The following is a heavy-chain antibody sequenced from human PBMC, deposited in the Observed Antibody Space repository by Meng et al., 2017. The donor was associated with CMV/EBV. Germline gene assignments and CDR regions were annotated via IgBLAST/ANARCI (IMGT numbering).Heavy chain of an antibody. J-gene: IGHJ5*02. D-gene: IGHD3-22*01. CDR2: ISGSGGST. V-gene: IGHV3-23*01. Sequence: GESLKISCAASGFTFSSYAMSWVRQAPGKGLEWVSVISGSGGSTYCADSVKGRFTISRDNSKNTLYLQMNSLRAEDTAVYYCAKDETYYYDSSGYFGLWFDPWGQGTLVTVSS. CDR1: GFTFSSYA. CDR3: AKDETYYYDSSGYFGLWFDP.